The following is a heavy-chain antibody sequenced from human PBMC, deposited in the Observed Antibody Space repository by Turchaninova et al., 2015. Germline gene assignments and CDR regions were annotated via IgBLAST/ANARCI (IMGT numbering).Heavy chain of an antibody. Sequence: QLVESGGGVVQPGRSLRLTCAASGFTFSKYAMHRGRQAPGKGLEWGAVKSLDGKSKDYADTVKGRLTISRDNSKNTVYLQMNSLRPEDTAVYYCARDNRDYGGNSVGDGALDIWGQGTMVTVSS. CDR2: KSLDGKSK. D-gene: IGHD4-23*01. CDR1: GFTFSKYA. J-gene: IGHJ3*02. V-gene: IGHV3-30*04. CDR3: ARDNRDYGGNSVGDGALDI.